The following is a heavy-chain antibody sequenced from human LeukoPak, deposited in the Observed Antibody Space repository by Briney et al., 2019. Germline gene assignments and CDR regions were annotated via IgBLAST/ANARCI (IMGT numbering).Heavy chain of an antibody. J-gene: IGHJ5*02. D-gene: IGHD2-2*01. CDR1: GGTFTSYG. CDR2: ISAYNGNT. V-gene: IGHV1-18*01. CDR3: AREVVPAAKRNWFDP. Sequence: ASVKVSCKASGGTFTSYGISWVRQAPGQGLEWMGWISAYNGNTNYAQKLQGRVTMTTDTSTSTAYMELRSLRSDDTAVYYCAREVVPAAKRNWFDPWGQGTLVTVSS.